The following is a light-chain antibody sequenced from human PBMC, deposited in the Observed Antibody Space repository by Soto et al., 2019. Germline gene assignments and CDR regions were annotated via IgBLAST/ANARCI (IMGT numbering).Light chain of an antibody. CDR3: LQFKTWPLP. V-gene: IGKV3-15*01. Sequence: EIVMTQSPATLSVSPGERVTLSCWASQSVGSNLAWYQRKPGQAPRLLIYGASTRVTGIPDRFSGSGSGTEFTLTISSLQSEDFAVYYCLQFKTWPLPLGGGTKVVIK. CDR2: GAS. CDR1: QSVGSN. J-gene: IGKJ4*01.